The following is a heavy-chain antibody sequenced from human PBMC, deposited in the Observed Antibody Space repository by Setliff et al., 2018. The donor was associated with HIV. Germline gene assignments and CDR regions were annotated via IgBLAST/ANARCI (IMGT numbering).Heavy chain of an antibody. CDR3: ARGLYYDSKSLDY. CDR1: GGSISSSGYY. V-gene: IGHV4-39*07. D-gene: IGHD3-22*01. CDR2: MYYGGST. Sequence: SETLSLTCTVSGGSISSSGYYWGWIRQSPGKGLEWIGSMYYGGSTFYNPSLKSRVTISEDTSKNQVSLKLSSMTAADTAIYYCARGLYYDSKSLDYWGQGTLVTVSS. J-gene: IGHJ4*02.